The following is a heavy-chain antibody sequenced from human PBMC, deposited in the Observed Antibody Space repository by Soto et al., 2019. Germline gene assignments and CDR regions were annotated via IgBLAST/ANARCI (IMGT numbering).Heavy chain of an antibody. V-gene: IGHV4-4*02. CDR3: ARGGVGETGVDLEAYHTLDV. D-gene: IGHD3-3*01. CDR1: GVSIISNNW. Sequence: QVHLKESGPGVVKPSGTLSLTCTVSGVSIISNNWWSWVRQSPEKKLEWIGEIHFSGVTNDNPSRKSRRAIPMDQAKNQSSLTVYAATAADTAVDYGARGGVGETGVDLEAYHTLDVWGEGTAVSVSS. CDR2: IHFSGVT. J-gene: IGHJ6*04.